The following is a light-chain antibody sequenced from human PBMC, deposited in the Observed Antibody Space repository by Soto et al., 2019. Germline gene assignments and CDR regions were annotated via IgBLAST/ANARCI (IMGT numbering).Light chain of an antibody. CDR1: QSISSN. V-gene: IGKV3-15*01. J-gene: IGKJ4*01. CDR2: GAS. CDR3: QQHGNSPLT. Sequence: ETVMTQSPATLSVSPGERATLSCRASQSISSNLAWYQQKPGQAPRLLIYGASTRATGIPARFTGSGSGTEFTLTISSLQSEDFAVYYCQQHGNSPLTFGGGTKVEIK.